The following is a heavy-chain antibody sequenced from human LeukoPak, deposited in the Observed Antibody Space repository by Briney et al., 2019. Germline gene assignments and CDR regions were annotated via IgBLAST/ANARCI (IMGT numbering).Heavy chain of an antibody. V-gene: IGHV3-9*01. CDR2: ISWNGGSL. D-gene: IGHD2-2*03. Sequence: GGSLRLSCAASGFTFDDYAMHWVRQAPGKGLEWVSGISWNGGSLGYADSVKGRFTISRDNTKNSLYLQMNSLRAEDTAVYYCGREALGIVVVPAAISDYWGQGTLVTVSS. J-gene: IGHJ4*02. CDR1: GFTFDDYA. CDR3: GREALGIVVVPAAISDY.